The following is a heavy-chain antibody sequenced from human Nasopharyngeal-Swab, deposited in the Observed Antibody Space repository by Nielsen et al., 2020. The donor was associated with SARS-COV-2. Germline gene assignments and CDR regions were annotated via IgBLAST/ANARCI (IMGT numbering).Heavy chain of an antibody. J-gene: IGHJ4*02. D-gene: IGHD6-19*01. V-gene: IGHV3-48*01. CDR1: GFMFSSYN. CDR3: ARDHSVAGTDY. CDR2: ISSSSSTI. Sequence: GALKISCAASGFMFSSYNMNWVRQAPGKGLEWVSYISSSSSTIYYADSVKGRFTISRDNGKNSLYLQMNSLRAEDTAVYYCARDHSVAGTDYWGQGTLVTVSS.